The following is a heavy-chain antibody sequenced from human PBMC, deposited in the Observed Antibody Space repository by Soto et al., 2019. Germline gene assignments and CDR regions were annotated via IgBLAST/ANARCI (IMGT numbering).Heavy chain of an antibody. V-gene: IGHV3-30*18. J-gene: IGHJ3*02. CDR1: GFTFSNYD. CDR3: AQGATPYHAFDI. D-gene: IGHD3-16*01. Sequence: GGSLRLSCAASGFTFSNYDMHWVRQAPGKGLEWVAIISYDGSYKYYADSVKGRFTISRDNSQNTLYLQMNSLRAEDTAVYSCAQGATPYHAFDIWGQGTMVTVSS. CDR2: ISYDGSYK.